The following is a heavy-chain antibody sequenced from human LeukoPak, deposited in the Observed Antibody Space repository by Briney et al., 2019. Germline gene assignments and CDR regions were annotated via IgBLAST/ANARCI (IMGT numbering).Heavy chain of an antibody. J-gene: IGHJ4*02. D-gene: IGHD1-14*01. CDR2: IYSDGNT. CDR1: GFTVITND. V-gene: IGHV3-53*01. CDR3: ARGVEPLAANTLAY. Sequence: GGSLRLSCAASGFTVITNDMSCVRQAPGKGLEWVSVIYSDGNTKYADSVQGRFTISRDNSKNTLYLEMNSLSPDDTAVYYCARGVEPLAANTLAYWGQGTLVTVSS.